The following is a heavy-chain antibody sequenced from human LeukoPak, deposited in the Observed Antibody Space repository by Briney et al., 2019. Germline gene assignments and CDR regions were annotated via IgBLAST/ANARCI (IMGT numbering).Heavy chain of an antibody. CDR3: VSSYGGYVLDY. D-gene: IGHD5-12*01. CDR2: VYHSGSI. V-gene: IGHV4-59*01. J-gene: IGHJ4*02. CDR1: VGSISSYS. Sequence: SETLSLTCTFSVGSISSYSWNWIRQSPGKGLEIGRVYHSGSINYNPSLKSRVTISVDTSKNQFSLNLSSVTAADTAVYYCVSSYGGYVLDYWGQGTLVIVSS.